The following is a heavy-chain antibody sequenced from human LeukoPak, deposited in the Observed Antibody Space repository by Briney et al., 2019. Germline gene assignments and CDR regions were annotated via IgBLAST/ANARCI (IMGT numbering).Heavy chain of an antibody. V-gene: IGHV1-8*01. CDR3: ARARATSQTRFDY. Sequence: GASVKVSCKASGYTFTSYDISWVRQATGRGLEWMGWMNPNSGNTGYAQKFQGRVTMTRNTSISTAYMELSSLRSEDTAVYYCARARATSQTRFDYWGQGTLVTVSS. J-gene: IGHJ4*02. CDR1: GYTFTSYD. CDR2: MNPNSGNT. D-gene: IGHD1-26*01.